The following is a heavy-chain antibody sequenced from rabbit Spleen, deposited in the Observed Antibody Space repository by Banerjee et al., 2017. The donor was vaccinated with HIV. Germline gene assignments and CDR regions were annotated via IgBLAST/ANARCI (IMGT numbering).Heavy chain of an antibody. Sequence: HSFEESGGDLVKPGASLTLTCKASGFDFTSTYYMCWVRQAPGKGLEWIVFIDTSSSNTAYATWAKGRFTISKTSSTTVTLQMTSLTAAETATYFCERDNGSSFSSYGMDLWGQGTLVTV. D-gene: IGHD8-1*01. V-gene: IGHV1S40*01. CDR3: ERDNGSSFSSYGMDL. CDR2: IDTSSSNT. CDR1: GFDFTSTYY. J-gene: IGHJ6*01.